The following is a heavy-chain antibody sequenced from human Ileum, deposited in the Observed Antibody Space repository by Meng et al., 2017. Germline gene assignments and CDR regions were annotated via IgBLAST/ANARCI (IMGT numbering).Heavy chain of an antibody. CDR1: GYTFGSYG. Sequence: QVHLSQSGPEVKQPGASVRVSCKVSGYTFGSYGICLLLQAPGQGLEWMGWFVNYVDTYPAPKFQGRVTMTTDTHTNTAFMELRSLTSDDTAVYYCASGTPGRSYCDYWGQGTLVTVSS. CDR3: ASGTPGRSYCDY. D-gene: IGHD2-15*01. J-gene: IGHJ4*02. CDR2: FVNYVDT. V-gene: IGHV1-18*01.